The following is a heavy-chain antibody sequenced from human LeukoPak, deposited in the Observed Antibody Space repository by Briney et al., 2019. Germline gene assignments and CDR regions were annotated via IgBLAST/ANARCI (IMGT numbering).Heavy chain of an antibody. Sequence: SETLSLTCTVSGGSISSYYWSWIRQPPGKGLEWIGYIYYSGSTSYKPSLKSRVTISVDTSKNQFSLKLRSVTAADTAVYYCARDLLRCFDYWGQGTLVTVSS. D-gene: IGHD4-17*01. CDR3: ARDLLRCFDY. J-gene: IGHJ4*02. V-gene: IGHV4-59*01. CDR2: IYYSGST. CDR1: GGSISSYY.